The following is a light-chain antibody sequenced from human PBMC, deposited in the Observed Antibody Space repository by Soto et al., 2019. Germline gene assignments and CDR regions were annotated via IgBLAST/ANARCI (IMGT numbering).Light chain of an antibody. V-gene: IGKV3-15*01. CDR2: GAF. CDR3: QQYKDWPLT. CDR1: QSVRSN. J-gene: IGKJ1*01. Sequence: IVITQSPVTLSVSPGERATLSCRASQSVRSNLAWYQQKPGQAPSLLIYGAFTRATGIPTRFSGTGSGTEFTLTISSLKSEDFALYYCQQYKDWPLTFGQGTKVDIK.